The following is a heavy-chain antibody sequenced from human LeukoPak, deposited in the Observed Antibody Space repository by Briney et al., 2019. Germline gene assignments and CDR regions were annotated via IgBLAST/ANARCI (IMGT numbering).Heavy chain of an antibody. V-gene: IGHV3-23*01. CDR1: GFTFSNYW. J-gene: IGHJ4*02. CDR2: ITRFTGTT. CDR3: ARDTRLMYYFDF. Sequence: PGESLRLSCAASGFTFSNYWMSWVRQAPGRGLEWISTITRFTGTTYYADSVKGRFTISRGDSNNTLYLQMNNLRAGDTAVYYCARDTRLMYYFDFWGQGALVTVSS. D-gene: IGHD2-2*01.